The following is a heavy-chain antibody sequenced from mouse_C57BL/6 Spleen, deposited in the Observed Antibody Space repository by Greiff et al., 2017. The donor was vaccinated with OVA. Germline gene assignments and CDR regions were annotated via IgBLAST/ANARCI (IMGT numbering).Heavy chain of an antibody. CDR2: INPSTGGT. CDR3: ARFLTGTDY. D-gene: IGHD4-1*01. Sequence: VQLKQSGPELVKPGASVKISCKASGYSFTGYYMNWVKQSPEKSLEWIGEINPSTGGTTYNQKFKAKATLTVDKSSSTAYMQLKSLTSEDSAVYYCARFLTGTDYWGQGTTLTVSS. CDR1: GYSFTGYY. J-gene: IGHJ2*01. V-gene: IGHV1-42*01.